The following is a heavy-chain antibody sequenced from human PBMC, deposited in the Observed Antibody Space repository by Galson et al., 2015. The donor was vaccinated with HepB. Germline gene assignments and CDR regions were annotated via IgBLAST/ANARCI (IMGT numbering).Heavy chain of an antibody. V-gene: IGHV3-30*18. CDR1: GFTFSSYG. J-gene: IGHJ6*03. CDR2: ISYDGSNK. Sequence: SLRLSCAASGFTFSSYGMHWVRQAPGKGLEWVAVISYDGSNKYYADSVKGRFTISRDNSKNTLYLQMNSLRAEDTAVYYCAEDSRYCSGGSCYFHYYYYMDVWGKGTTVTVSS. CDR3: AEDSRYCSGGSCYFHYYYYMDV. D-gene: IGHD2-15*01.